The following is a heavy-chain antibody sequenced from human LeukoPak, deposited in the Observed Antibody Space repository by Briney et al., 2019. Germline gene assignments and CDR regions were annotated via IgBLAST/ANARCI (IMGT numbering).Heavy chain of an antibody. D-gene: IGHD1-26*01. CDR2: INPNSGGT. J-gene: IGHJ5*02. CDR1: GYTFTGYY. Sequence: ASVKVSCEASGYTFTGYYMHWVRQAPGQGLEWMGWINPNSGGTNYAQKFQGRVTMTRDTSISTAYMELSRLRSDDTAVYYCARSSGSYRNWFDPWGQGTLVTVSS. CDR3: ARSSGSYRNWFDP. V-gene: IGHV1-2*02.